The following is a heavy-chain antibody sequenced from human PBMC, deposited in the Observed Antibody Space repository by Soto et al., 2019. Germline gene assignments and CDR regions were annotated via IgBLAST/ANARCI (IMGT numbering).Heavy chain of an antibody. J-gene: IGHJ4*02. V-gene: IGHV3-23*01. CDR1: GNRSSSCG. CDR2: ISGSGCGA. D-gene: IGHD6-13*01. Sequence: GGSRRLSCAASGNRSSSCGIKVVRQPPEKGLEWVSTISGSGCGAYYADSVKGRFTISRDNSKNTLYLQMNSLRAEDTAIDSCATEGASSRYFFYYWGQRTLVTVSS. CDR3: ATEGASSRYFFYY.